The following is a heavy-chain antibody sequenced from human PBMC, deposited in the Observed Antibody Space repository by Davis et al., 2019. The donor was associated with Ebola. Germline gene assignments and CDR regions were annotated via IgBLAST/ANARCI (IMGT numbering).Heavy chain of an antibody. J-gene: IGHJ6*04. Sequence: SETLSLTCTISGGSISSYYWSWIRQPPGKGLGWIGYIYYSGSTNYNPSLKSRVTISVDTSKNQFSLKLSSVTAADTAVYYCAREGGLVRVSYGMDVWGKGTTVTVSS. CDR3: AREGGLVRVSYGMDV. CDR2: IYYSGST. CDR1: GGSISSYY. V-gene: IGHV4-59*01. D-gene: IGHD2-21*01.